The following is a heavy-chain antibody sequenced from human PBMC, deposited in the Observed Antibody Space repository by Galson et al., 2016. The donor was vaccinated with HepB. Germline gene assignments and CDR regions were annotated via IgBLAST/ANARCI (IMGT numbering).Heavy chain of an antibody. Sequence: SLRLSCAASGLTFSSYAMSWVRQAPGKGLEWVSSISSRGGRTYYTDSVTGRFTVSRDNSKNTLYVQMNTLRAEDTAVYYCAKGFRPYRSGWERLFEHSYHYYGMDVWGQGTTVTVSS. CDR1: GLTFSSYA. CDR3: AKGFRPYRSGWERLFEHSYHYYGMDV. V-gene: IGHV3-23*01. J-gene: IGHJ6*02. D-gene: IGHD6-19*01. CDR2: ISSRGGRT.